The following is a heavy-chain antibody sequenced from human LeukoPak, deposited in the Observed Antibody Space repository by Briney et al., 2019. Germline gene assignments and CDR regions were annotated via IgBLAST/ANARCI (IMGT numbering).Heavy chain of an antibody. D-gene: IGHD6-19*01. CDR3: ARDNSGFDS. Sequence: GGSLRLSCAGSGFTFKNYWMAWVRQAPGKGLEWVANIRHDGSGRYYGDSVKGRFTISRDDAKNSLFLQMNSLRVDDTALYYCARDNSGFDSWGQGTLVTVSS. CDR1: GFTFKNYW. CDR2: IRHDGSGR. V-gene: IGHV3-7*01. J-gene: IGHJ4*02.